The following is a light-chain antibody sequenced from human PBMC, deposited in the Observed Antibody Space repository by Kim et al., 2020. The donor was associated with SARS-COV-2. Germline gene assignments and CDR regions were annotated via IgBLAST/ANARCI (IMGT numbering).Light chain of an antibody. CDR2: DTS. V-gene: IGLV7-46*01. CDR1: TGSVTSDHY. J-gene: IGLJ3*02. CDR3: LLSYRDPRGV. Sequence: GGTVTLTCGSSTGSVTSDHYPYWFQQKPGQAPRTLIFDTSRRHSWTPARFSGSLFGVRAALTLSGAQPEDEADYYCLLSYRDPRGVFGGGTKVTVL.